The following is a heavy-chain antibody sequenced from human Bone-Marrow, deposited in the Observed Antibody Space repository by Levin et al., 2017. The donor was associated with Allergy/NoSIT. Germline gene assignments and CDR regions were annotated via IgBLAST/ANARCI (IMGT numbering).Heavy chain of an antibody. D-gene: IGHD4-23*01. CDR3: VREADGYGGFDY. V-gene: IGHV3-48*03. CDR2: ISANSGTI. J-gene: IGHJ4*02. Sequence: SCAASGFVFSDYEMNWVRQAPGKGLEWVSYISANSGTIYYGGSVKGRFTISRDNAKNSLSLQMNSLRAEDTAVYYCVREADGYGGFDYWGPGTLVTVSS. CDR1: GFVFSDYE.